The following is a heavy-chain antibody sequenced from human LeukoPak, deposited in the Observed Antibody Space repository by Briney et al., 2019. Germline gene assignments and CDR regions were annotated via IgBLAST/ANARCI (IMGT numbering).Heavy chain of an antibody. CDR2: IDKDGRST. J-gene: IGHJ6*02. Sequence: GGSLRLSCAASGFTLGAFAMHWVRQAPGKGLEWVSLIDKDGRSTYYADSVKGRFTISRDNSKNSLYLQMNSLRTEDTALYYCATWAFYHSLDVWGQRTRVTVSS. CDR3: ATWAFYHSLDV. D-gene: IGHD1-26*01. CDR1: GFTLGAFA. V-gene: IGHV3-43*02.